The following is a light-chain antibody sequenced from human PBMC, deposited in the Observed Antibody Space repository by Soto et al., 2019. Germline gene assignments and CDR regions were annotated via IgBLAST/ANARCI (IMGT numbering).Light chain of an antibody. J-gene: IGLJ1*01. CDR2: EVT. Sequence: QSVLTQPASVSGSPGQAITISCTGASSDVGGYDFVSWYQQHPGKAPKLMIYEVTNRLSGVSNRFSGSKSGNTASLTISGLQAEDEADYYCSSYTSSSDFYVFGTGTKLTVL. V-gene: IGLV2-14*01. CDR3: SSYTSSSDFYV. CDR1: SSDVGGYDF.